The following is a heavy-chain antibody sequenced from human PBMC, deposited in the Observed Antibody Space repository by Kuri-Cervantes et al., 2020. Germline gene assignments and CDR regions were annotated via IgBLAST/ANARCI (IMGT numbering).Heavy chain of an antibody. CDR3: AKALTGATNAFDI. J-gene: IGHJ3*02. CDR1: GFTFSSYA. CDR2: ISGSGGST. Sequence: GESLKISCAASGFTFSSYAMSWVRQAPGKGLEWVSAISGSGGSTYYADSVKGRFTISRDNSKNTLYLQMNSLRAEDTAVYYCAKALTGATNAFDIWGQGMMVTVSS. D-gene: IGHD1-20*01. V-gene: IGHV3-23*01.